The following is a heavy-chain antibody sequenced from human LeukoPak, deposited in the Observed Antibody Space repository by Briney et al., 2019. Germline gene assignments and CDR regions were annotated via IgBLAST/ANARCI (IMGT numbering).Heavy chain of an antibody. CDR3: ATTIRFLEWLSYFDF. Sequence: GGSLRLSCAASGFTFSSYSMNWVRQAPGKGLEWLSYISSSSSTIYYADSVKGRFTISRDNAKNSLYLQMNSLRAEDTAVYYCATTIRFLEWLSYFDFWGQGTLVTVSS. D-gene: IGHD3-3*01. CDR2: ISSSSSTI. V-gene: IGHV3-48*01. CDR1: GFTFSSYS. J-gene: IGHJ4*02.